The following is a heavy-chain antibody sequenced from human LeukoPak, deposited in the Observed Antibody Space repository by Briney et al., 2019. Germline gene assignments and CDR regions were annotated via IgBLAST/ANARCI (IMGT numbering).Heavy chain of an antibody. CDR2: T. J-gene: IGHJ4*02. Sequence: TSYNPSLKSRVTISVDTSKNQFSLKLSSVTAADTAVYYCARGTVRDGYNFNYWGQGTLVTVSS. V-gene: IGHV4-59*09. D-gene: IGHD5-24*01. CDR3: ARGTVRDGYNFNY.